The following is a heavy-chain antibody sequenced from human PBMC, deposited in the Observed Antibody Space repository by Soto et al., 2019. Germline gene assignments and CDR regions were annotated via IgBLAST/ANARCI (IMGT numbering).Heavy chain of an antibody. CDR1: GFTFSSYS. V-gene: IGHV3-21*01. D-gene: IGHD2-21*01. CDR3: ARDQCPHCVATE. Sequence: GGSLRLSCAASGFTFSSYSMNWVRQAPGKGLEWVSSISSSSSYIYYADSVKGRFTISRDNAKNSLYLQMNSLRAEDTAVYYCARDQCPHCVATEWGQGTLVTVSS. J-gene: IGHJ4*02. CDR2: ISSSSSYI.